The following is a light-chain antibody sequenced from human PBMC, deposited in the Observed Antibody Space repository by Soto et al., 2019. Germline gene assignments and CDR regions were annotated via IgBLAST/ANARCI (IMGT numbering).Light chain of an antibody. Sequence: EIVLTQSPATLSLSPGERATLSCRASQGVSSYLVWYQQKPGQAPRLLIYDASNRATGIPARFSGSGSGTDFTLTISSLEPEDFAVYYCQKYNIAPSWTFGQGTKVEIK. CDR2: DAS. CDR3: QKYNIAPSWT. V-gene: IGKV3-11*01. J-gene: IGKJ1*01. CDR1: QGVSSY.